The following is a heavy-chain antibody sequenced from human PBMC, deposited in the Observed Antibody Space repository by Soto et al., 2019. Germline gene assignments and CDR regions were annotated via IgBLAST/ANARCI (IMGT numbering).Heavy chain of an antibody. CDR1: GFTFSSYS. J-gene: IGHJ4*02. D-gene: IGHD3-9*01. Sequence: GGSLRLSCAASGFTFSSYSMNWVRQAPGKGLEWASYISSSSSTIYYADSVKGRFTISRDNAKNSLYLQMNSLRAEDTAVYYCARDVDYDILTGYYTVLYFDYWGQGTLVTVSS. CDR3: ARDVDYDILTGYYTVLYFDY. CDR2: ISSSSSTI. V-gene: IGHV3-48*01.